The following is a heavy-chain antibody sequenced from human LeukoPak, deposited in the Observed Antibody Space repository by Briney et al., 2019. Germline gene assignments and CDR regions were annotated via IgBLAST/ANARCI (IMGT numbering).Heavy chain of an antibody. CDR2: IIPIFGTA. D-gene: IGHD1-26*01. CDR1: GGTFSSYA. Sequence: ASVKVSCKASGGTFSSYAISWVRQAPGQGLEWMGGIIPIFGTANYAQKFQGRVTITADESTSTAYMELSSLRSEDTAVYYCARDNGGSYHVNAYWGQGTLVTVSS. J-gene: IGHJ4*02. CDR3: ARDNGGSYHVNAY. V-gene: IGHV1-69*13.